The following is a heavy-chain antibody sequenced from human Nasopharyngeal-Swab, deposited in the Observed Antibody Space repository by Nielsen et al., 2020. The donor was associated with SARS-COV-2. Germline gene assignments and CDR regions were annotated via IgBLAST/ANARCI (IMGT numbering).Heavy chain of an antibody. V-gene: IGHV1-69*13. Sequence: SVNVSCQASRGTFSRYAISWVRQAPGQGLEWMGGIIPIFGTANYAQKFQGRVTITADEPTSTAYMELSSLRSEDTAVYYCARALRYYDILTSYYYHYYYGMDVWGQGTTVTVSS. CDR1: RGTFSRYA. J-gene: IGHJ6*02. CDR3: ARALRYYDILTSYYYHYYYGMDV. D-gene: IGHD3-9*01. CDR2: IIPIFGTA.